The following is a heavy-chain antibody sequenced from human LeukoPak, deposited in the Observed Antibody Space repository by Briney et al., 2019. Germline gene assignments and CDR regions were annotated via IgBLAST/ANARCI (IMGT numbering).Heavy chain of an antibody. Sequence: GGSLRLFCAASGFTFTRYTMNWVRQAPGKGLEWVSSIGSSSTFIYYADSVKGRFTISRDNAKNSLFLQMNSLRADDTAVYYCAKAHPGFDYWGQGTLVTVSS. J-gene: IGHJ4*02. CDR2: IGSSSTFI. CDR1: GFTFTRYT. V-gene: IGHV3-21*01. CDR3: AKAHPGFDY.